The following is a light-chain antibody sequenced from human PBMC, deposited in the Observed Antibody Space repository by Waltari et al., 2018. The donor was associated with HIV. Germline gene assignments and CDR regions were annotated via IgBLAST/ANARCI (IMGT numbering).Light chain of an antibody. CDR1: SSNIATNT. CDR2: TNN. J-gene: IGLJ3*02. V-gene: IGLV1-44*01. Sequence: QSVLTQPPSASGTPGQRVTIPCSGRSSNIATNTVNWYQRLPGTAPKPLIYTNNQRPSGVPARFSGSQSGTSASLAISGLQSDDDADYYWATWDDILNGWVFGGGTRLTVL. CDR3: ATWDDILNGWV.